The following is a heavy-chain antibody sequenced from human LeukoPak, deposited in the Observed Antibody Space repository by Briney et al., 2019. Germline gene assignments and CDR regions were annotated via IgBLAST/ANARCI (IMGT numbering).Heavy chain of an antibody. CDR2: ISDSGGAT. CDR3: ARDGDSGWSLSH. Sequence: PGGSLRLSCTASGFTFSSYAMSWVRQAPGKGLEWVSGISDSGGATYYADSVKGRFTISRDNSRSALYLQMNSLRAEDTALYYCARDGDSGWSLSHWGQGTLVTASS. D-gene: IGHD6-13*01. J-gene: IGHJ1*01. V-gene: IGHV3-23*01. CDR1: GFTFSSYA.